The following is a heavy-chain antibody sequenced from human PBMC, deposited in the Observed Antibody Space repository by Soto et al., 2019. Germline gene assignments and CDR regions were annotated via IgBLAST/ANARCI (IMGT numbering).Heavy chain of an antibody. CDR1: GFTFSSYE. J-gene: IGHJ4*02. CDR3: ARDRAPYYYDSSGYYPFDY. V-gene: IGHV3-48*03. D-gene: IGHD3-22*01. CDR2: ISSSGSTI. Sequence: EVQLVESGGGLVQPGGSLRLSCAASGFTFSSYEMNWVRQAPGKGLEWVSYISSSGSTIYYADSVKGRFTISRDNAKNSLYLQMNSLRAEDTAVYYCARDRAPYYYDSSGYYPFDYWGQGTLVTVSS.